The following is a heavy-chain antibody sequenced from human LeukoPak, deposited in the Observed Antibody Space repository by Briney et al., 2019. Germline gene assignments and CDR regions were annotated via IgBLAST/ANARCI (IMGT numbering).Heavy chain of an antibody. CDR3: ARATRRGSGTN. J-gene: IGHJ4*02. Sequence: SETLSLTCAVYGGSFSGYYWSWIRQPPGKGLEWIGEINHSGSTNYNPSLESRVTISVDTSKNQFSLKLSSVTAADTAVYYCARATRRGSGTNWGQGTLVTVSS. CDR2: INHSGST. D-gene: IGHD6-19*01. V-gene: IGHV4-34*01. CDR1: GGSFSGYY.